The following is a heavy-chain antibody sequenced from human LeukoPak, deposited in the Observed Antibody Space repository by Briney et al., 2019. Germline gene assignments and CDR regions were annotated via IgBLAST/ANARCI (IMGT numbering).Heavy chain of an antibody. CDR1: GFTFSSYS. V-gene: IGHV3-21*01. Sequence: PGGSLRLSCAASGFTFSSYSVNWVRQAPGKGLEWVSSISSTSSYIYYADSVKGRFTISRDNAKNSLYLQMNSMRAEDTAVYYCARDSVDAFDIWGQGTMVTVSS. CDR3: ARDSVDAFDI. J-gene: IGHJ3*02. CDR2: ISSTSSYI.